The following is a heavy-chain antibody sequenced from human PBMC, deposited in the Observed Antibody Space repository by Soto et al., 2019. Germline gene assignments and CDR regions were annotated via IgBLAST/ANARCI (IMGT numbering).Heavy chain of an antibody. J-gene: IGHJ4*02. CDR1: GFTFSDYA. V-gene: IGHV3-30*18. CDR2: VSHDGRNT. Sequence: VQLVESGGGVVQPGRSLRLSCAASGFTFSDYAMHWVRQAPGKGLEWVAVVSHDGRNTHYADSVKGRFTISRDSSMNTGSLEMTGLRAEDTAVYSCAKGGRQWLVTSDFNYWGQGALVTVSS. D-gene: IGHD6-19*01. CDR3: AKGGRQWLVTSDFNY.